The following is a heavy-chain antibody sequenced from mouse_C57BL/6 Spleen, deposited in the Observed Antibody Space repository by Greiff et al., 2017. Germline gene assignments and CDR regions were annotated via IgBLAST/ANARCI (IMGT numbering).Heavy chain of an antibody. CDR1: GYAFTNYL. D-gene: IGHD4-1*01. CDR3: AREEDPGTGDY. CDR2: INPGSGGT. Sequence: QVQLQQSGAELVRPGTSVKVSCKASGYAFTNYLIEWVKQRPGQGLEWIGVINPGSGGTNYNEKFKGKATLTADKSSSTAYMQLSSLTYEDSAVYFCAREEDPGTGDYWGQGTTLTVSS. J-gene: IGHJ2*01. V-gene: IGHV1-54*01.